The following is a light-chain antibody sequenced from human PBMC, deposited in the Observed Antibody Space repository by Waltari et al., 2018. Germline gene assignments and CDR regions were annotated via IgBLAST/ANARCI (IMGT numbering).Light chain of an antibody. CDR1: SGHINNV. Sequence: QLVLTQSPSASASLGASVKLTCTLSSGHINNVIAWLQQRPEKGPRYLMKVNSDGSHNKGDDIPDRFSGSGSGAERYLSISNLQSEDEADYICQTGGHGTWVFGGGTKLTVL. CDR2: VNSDGSH. CDR3: QTGGHGTWV. V-gene: IGLV4-69*01. J-gene: IGLJ3*02.